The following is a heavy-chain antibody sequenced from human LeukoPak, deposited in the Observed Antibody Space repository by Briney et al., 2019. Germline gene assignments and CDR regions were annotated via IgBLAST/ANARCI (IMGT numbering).Heavy chain of an antibody. D-gene: IGHD3-10*01. CDR2: ISGSGGST. Sequence: GGSLRLCCAASGFTFSSYEMNWARQAPGKGLEWVSAISGSGGSTYYADSVKGRFTISRDNSKNTLYLQMNSLRAEDTAVYYCAKVGRTREFYWGQGTLVAVSS. J-gene: IGHJ4*02. CDR3: AKVGRTREFY. CDR1: GFTFSSYE. V-gene: IGHV3-23*01.